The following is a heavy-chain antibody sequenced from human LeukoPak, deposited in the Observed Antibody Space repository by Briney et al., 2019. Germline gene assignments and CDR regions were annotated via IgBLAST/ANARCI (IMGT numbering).Heavy chain of an antibody. V-gene: IGHV3-9*01. CDR1: GFTFDDYA. CDR2: ISWNSGSI. CDR3: AKGRHYDYVWGSLHN. Sequence: PGRSLRLSCAASGFTFDDYAMHWVRHAPGKGLEWVSGISWNSGSIGYADSVKGRFTISRDNAKNSLYLQMNSLRAEDTALYYCAKGRHYDYVWGSLHNWGQGTLVTVSS. J-gene: IGHJ4*02. D-gene: IGHD3-16*01.